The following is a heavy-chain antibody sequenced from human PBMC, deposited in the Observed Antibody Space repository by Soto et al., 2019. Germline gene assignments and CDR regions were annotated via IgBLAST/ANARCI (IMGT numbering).Heavy chain of an antibody. J-gene: IGHJ4*02. CDR2: VYYRGRS. CDR1: GGSVTNSSYY. CDR3: ATAYSSSWTYFDY. Sequence: KLPETLSLTCTVSGGSVTNSSYYWGWICQSPGKGLEWIGSVYYRGRSYSKSSVKSRVTISVDTSKNRFSLSLNSVTASDTAVYFCATAYSSSWTYFDYWGQGTLVTVSS. D-gene: IGHD6-13*01. V-gene: IGHV4-39*01.